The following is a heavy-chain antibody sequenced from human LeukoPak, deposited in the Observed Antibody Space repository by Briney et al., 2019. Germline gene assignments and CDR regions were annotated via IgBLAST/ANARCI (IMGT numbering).Heavy chain of an antibody. CDR2: ISGSGGST. D-gene: IGHD3-16*01. CDR3: AKSFLISLLWGSDY. CDR1: GFTFSSYA. J-gene: IGHJ4*02. V-gene: IGHV3-23*01. Sequence: GGSLRLSCAASGFTFSSYAMSWVRQAPGKGLEWVSAISGSGGSTYYADSVKGRFTISRDNSKNTLYLQMNSLRAEDTAVYYCAKSFLISLLWGSDYWGQGTLVTVSS.